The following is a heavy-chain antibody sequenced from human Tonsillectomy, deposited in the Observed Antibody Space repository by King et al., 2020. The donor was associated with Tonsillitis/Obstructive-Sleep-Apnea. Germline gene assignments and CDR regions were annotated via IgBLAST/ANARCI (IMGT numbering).Heavy chain of an antibody. CDR2: IRGKAYVGTT. Sequence: VQLVESGGGLVKPGRSLRLSWTASGFSFGDYAMSWVRQAPGKGREWGGFIRGKAYVGTTNYSPSLKGRFIISRDDSTSIAYLQMSSLKTEDTAVYYCTRALYGFGDQQGYWGQGTLVTVSS. CDR3: TRALYGFGDQQGY. CDR1: GFSFGDYA. V-gene: IGHV3-49*04. J-gene: IGHJ4*02. D-gene: IGHD4-17*01.